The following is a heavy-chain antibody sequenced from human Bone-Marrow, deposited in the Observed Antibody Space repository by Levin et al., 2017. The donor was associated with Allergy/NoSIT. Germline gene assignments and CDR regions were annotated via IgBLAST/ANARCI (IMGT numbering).Heavy chain of an antibody. J-gene: IGHJ4*02. V-gene: IGHV3-23*01. CDR1: GFTFSSYA. Sequence: GGSLRLSCAASGFTFSSYAMSWVRQAPGRGLEWVASVNNGGNAYYGGSVKGRFTVSRDNSKNTLDLQMNSLRDDDTAIYYCAKDHPSSGWPAFEYWGQGILVTVSS. CDR3: AKDHPSSGWPAFEY. D-gene: IGHD6-19*01. CDR2: VNNGGNA.